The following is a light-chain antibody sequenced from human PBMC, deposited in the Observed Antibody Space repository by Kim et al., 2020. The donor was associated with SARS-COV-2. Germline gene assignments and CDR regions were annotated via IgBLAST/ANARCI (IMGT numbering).Light chain of an antibody. CDR1: QSISSY. CDR2: AAS. CDR3: QQSYSTPPT. Sequence: SASVGDRVTITCRASQSISSYLNWYQQKPGKAPKLLIYAASSLQSGVPSRFSGSGSGTYFTLTISSLPPEYFATYYCQQSYSTPPTFGQGTKLEIK. V-gene: IGKV1-39*01. J-gene: IGKJ2*01.